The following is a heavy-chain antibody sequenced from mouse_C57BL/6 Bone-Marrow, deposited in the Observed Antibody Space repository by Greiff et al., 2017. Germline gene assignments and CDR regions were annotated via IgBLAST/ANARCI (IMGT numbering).Heavy chain of an antibody. J-gene: IGHJ4*01. CDR3: ASYYDAMDY. CDR1: GFSLTSYG. Sequence: QVQLKESGPGLVQPSQSLSITCTVSGFSLTSYGVHWVRQSPGKGLEWLGVIGSGGSTDYNAAFISRLSISKDNSKSQVFFKMNSLQADDTAIYYCASYYDAMDYWGQGTSVTVSS. V-gene: IGHV2-2*01. CDR2: IGSGGST.